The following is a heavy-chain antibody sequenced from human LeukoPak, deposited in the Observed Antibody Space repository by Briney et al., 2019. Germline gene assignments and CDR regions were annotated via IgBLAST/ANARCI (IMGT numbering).Heavy chain of an antibody. V-gene: IGHV1-3*04. CDR3: ARDMGSGSLHY. D-gene: IGHD1-26*01. Sequence: HRASVKVSCKASGYTFTTYAIHWVRQAPGQRLEWLGWVNTGNGDTRYSQTFQGRVTITRDTSASTAYMELSSLRPEDTAVYYCARDMGSGSLHYWGQGTLVTVSS. CDR1: GYTFTTYA. CDR2: VNTGNGDT. J-gene: IGHJ4*02.